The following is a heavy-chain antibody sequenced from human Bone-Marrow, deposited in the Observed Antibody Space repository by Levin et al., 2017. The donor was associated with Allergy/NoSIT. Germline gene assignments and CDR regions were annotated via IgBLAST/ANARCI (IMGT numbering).Heavy chain of an antibody. CDR2: IYSGGST. CDR3: SRLDLITGIDY. V-gene: IGHV3-66*02. CDR1: GFTVSNNY. J-gene: IGHJ4*02. D-gene: IGHD1-14*01. Sequence: HSGGSLRLSCVVSGFTVSNNYMSWVRQAPGKGLEWVSVIYSGGSTYYADSVKGRLTISRDNSKNTVYLQMNSLRAEDTAVYYCSRLDLITGIDYWGQGTLVTVSS.